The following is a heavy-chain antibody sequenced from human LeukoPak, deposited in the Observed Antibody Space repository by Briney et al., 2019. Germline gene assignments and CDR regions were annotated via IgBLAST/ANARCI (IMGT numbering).Heavy chain of an antibody. D-gene: IGHD2-2*01. CDR1: GESFSGYY. J-gene: IGHJ6*04. CDR2: INHSGST. CDR3: ASGYCSSTSCLSHYYYYYGMDV. V-gene: IGHV4-34*01. Sequence: SETLSLTCAVYGESFSGYYWSWIRQPPGKGLEWIGEINHSGSTNYNPSLKSRVTISVDTSKNQFSLKLSSVTAADTAVYYCASGYCSSTSCLSHYYYYYGMDVWGKGTTVTVSS.